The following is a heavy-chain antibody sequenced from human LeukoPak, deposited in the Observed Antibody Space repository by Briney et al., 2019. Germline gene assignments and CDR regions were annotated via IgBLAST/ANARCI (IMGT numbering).Heavy chain of an antibody. J-gene: IGHJ6*03. CDR3: ARGGGSAASGSQVRVDYMDV. Sequence: GGSLRLSCAASGFTFSNYWMHWVRQVPGKGLVWVSLIHSDGSTIIYADSVKGRFTISRDNAEKTLYLQMDSLRVDDMAVYFCARGGGSAASGSQVRVDYMDVWGKGATVTVSS. V-gene: IGHV3-74*01. CDR1: GFTFSNYW. CDR2: IHSDGSTI. D-gene: IGHD3-10*01.